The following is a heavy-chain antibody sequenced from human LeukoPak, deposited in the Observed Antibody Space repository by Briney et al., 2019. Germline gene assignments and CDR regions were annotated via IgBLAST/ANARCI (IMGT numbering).Heavy chain of an antibody. CDR2: ISSSSSYI. CDR1: GFTFSSYS. CDR3: ARVNGAARDYYYMDV. J-gene: IGHJ6*03. V-gene: IGHV3-21*01. D-gene: IGHD6-6*01. Sequence: GGSLRLSCAASGFTFSSYSMNWVRQAPGKGLEWVSSISSSSSYIYYADSVKGRFTISRDNAKNSLYLQMNSLRAEDTAVCYCARVNGAARDYYYMDVWGEGTTVTVSS.